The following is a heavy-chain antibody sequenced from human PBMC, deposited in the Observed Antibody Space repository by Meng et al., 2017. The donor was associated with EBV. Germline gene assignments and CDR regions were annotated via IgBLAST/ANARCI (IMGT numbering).Heavy chain of an antibody. V-gene: IGHV4-34*01. CDR3: ARGRWLQPGSYFDY. Sequence: QGPLSQWGAGLLKPSETLSLPCAGDGGSFSGYYWSWIRQPPGKGLEWIGEINHSGSTNYNPSLKSRVTISVDTSKNQFSLKLSSVTAADTAVYYCARGRWLQPGSYFDYWGQGTLVTVSS. D-gene: IGHD5-24*01. CDR1: GGSFSGYY. J-gene: IGHJ4*02. CDR2: INHSGST.